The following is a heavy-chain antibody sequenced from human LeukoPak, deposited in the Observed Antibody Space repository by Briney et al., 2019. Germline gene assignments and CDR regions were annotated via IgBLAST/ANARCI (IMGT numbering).Heavy chain of an antibody. CDR2: INWNAGST. V-gene: IGHV3-20*04. Sequence: GGSLRLSCAASGFTFDDYAMSWVRQAPGKGLEWVSGINWNAGSTGYADSVKGRFTISRDNAKNSLYLQMNSLRAEDTAVYYCARVVVRGVLILRYWGQGTLVTVSS. CDR1: GFTFDDYA. CDR3: ARVVVRGVLILRY. J-gene: IGHJ4*02. D-gene: IGHD3-10*01.